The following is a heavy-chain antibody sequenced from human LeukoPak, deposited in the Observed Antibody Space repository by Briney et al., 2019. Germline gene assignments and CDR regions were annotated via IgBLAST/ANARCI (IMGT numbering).Heavy chain of an antibody. Sequence: PGGSLRLSCAASGFTFSSYGMHWVRQAPGKGLEWVAVISYDGSNKYYADSVKGRFTISRDNSKNTLYLQMNSLRAEDTAVYYCAKGSRVGGNPGRYYYGMDVWGQGTTVAVSS. J-gene: IGHJ6*02. CDR3: AKGSRVGGNPGRYYYGMDV. D-gene: IGHD1-26*01. V-gene: IGHV3-30*18. CDR1: GFTFSSYG. CDR2: ISYDGSNK.